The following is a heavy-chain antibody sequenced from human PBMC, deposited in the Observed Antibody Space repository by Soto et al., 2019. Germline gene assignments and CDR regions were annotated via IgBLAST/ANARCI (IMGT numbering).Heavy chain of an antibody. D-gene: IGHD2-2*01. CDR2: INHSGST. Sequence: PSETLSLTCAVYGGSFSGYYWSWIRQPPGKGLEWIGEINHSGSTNYNPSLKSRVTISVDTSKNQFSLKLSSVTAADTAVYYCARDVQDIVVVPAAEWRFDPWGQGTLVTVSS. J-gene: IGHJ5*02. V-gene: IGHV4-34*01. CDR1: GGSFSGYY. CDR3: ARDVQDIVVVPAAEWRFDP.